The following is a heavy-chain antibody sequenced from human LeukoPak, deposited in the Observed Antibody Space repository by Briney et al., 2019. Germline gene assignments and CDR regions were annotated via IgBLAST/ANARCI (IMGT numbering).Heavy chain of an antibody. V-gene: IGHV3-11*01. CDR2: ISGSGSAI. D-gene: IGHD3-3*01. J-gene: IGHJ4*02. CDR3: ASRVVDY. Sequence: PGGSLRLSCAASGFTFSDYYMSWVRQAPGKGLEWISYISGSGSAIFYTDSVKGRFTISRDNAKNSVYLQMNSLRAEDTAVYHCASRVVDYWGQGTLVTVSS. CDR1: GFTFSDYY.